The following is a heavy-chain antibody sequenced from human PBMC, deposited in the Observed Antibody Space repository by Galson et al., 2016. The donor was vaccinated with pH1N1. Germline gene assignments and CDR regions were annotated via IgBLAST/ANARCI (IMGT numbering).Heavy chain of an antibody. Sequence: SVKVSCKASGGTFSSYTINWVRQAPGQGLEWMGGIIPIFGTENYAQKFQGRVTITTDESASTVYMEVSSLRSEDTAVYYCATAVTWYFDYWGQGTVVTVFS. CDR3: ATAVTWYFDY. J-gene: IGHJ4*02. CDR1: GGTFSSYT. V-gene: IGHV1-69*05. CDR2: IIPIFGTE. D-gene: IGHD4-17*01.